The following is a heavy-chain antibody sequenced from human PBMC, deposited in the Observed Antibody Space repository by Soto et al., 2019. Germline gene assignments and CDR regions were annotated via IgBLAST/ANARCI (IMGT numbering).Heavy chain of an antibody. CDR3: AHGVFTTYSAIDV. D-gene: IGHD2-8*01. CDR2: IYWNDDK. V-gene: IGHV2-5*01. Sequence: QITLKESGPTLVKPTQTLTLTCTFSGFSLTTSGVAVGWIHQSPGKALEWRALIYWNDDKRYSPSLNNRLTIAKGTSKSQVFLTMTNMCPVDPATYYCAHGVFTTYSAIDVWGQATTVTVS. CDR1: GFSLTTSGVA. J-gene: IGHJ6*02.